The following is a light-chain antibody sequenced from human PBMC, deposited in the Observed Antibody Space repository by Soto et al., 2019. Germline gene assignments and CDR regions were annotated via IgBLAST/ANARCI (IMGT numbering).Light chain of an antibody. V-gene: IGLV1-47*01. Sequence: QSALTQPPSASGTPGQRVTISCSGSSSNIGRNRVSWYQHLPGTAPKLLIYRNNQRPSGVPDRFSGSKSGTSASLAISGLRSEDEAEYYCAAWDDSLSGYVFGTGTKVTVL. CDR3: AAWDDSLSGYV. CDR1: SSNIGRNR. CDR2: RNN. J-gene: IGLJ1*01.